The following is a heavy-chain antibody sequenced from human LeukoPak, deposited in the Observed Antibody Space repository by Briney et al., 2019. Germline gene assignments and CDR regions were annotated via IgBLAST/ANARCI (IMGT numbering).Heavy chain of an antibody. CDR3: ARSNPRLVDY. J-gene: IGHJ4*02. V-gene: IGHV4-59*12. CDR2: IYYSGST. CDR1: GGSISSYY. D-gene: IGHD6-6*01. Sequence: PSETLSLTCTVSGGSISSYYWSWIRQPPGKGLEWIGYIYYSGSTNYNPSLKSRVTISVDTSKNQFSLKLSSVTAADTAVYYCARSNPRLVDYWGQGTLVTVSS.